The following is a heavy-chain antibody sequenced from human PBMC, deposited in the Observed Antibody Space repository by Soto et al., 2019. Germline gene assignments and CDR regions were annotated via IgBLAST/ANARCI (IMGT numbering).Heavy chain of an antibody. Sequence: GSGPTLVNPTETLTLTCTISGFSLSNGRMGVSWIRQYPGKALEWLAHIFSDAERSYSTSTQSRLTISTDTSGTQVVLTMTNMDPVDTGTYYCALMNADTYSHYYAMDVWGQGTTVTVSS. J-gene: IGHJ6*02. V-gene: IGHV2-26*03. CDR3: ALMNADTYSHYYAMDV. CDR1: GFSLSNGRMG. D-gene: IGHD1-1*01. CDR2: IFSDAER.